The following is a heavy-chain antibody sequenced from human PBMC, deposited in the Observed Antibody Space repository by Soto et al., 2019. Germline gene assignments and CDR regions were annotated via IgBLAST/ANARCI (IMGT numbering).Heavy chain of an antibody. Sequence: GARQAPGKGLEWVSSISSSSSYIYYADSVKGRFTISRDNAKNSLYLQMNSLRAEDTAVYYCARDEKIVSFDCYGPDTDYYYGL. J-gene: IGHJ6*01. D-gene: IGHD3-10*01. CDR3: ARDEKIVSFDCYGPDTDYYYGL. CDR2: ISSSSSYI. V-gene: IGHV3-21*01.